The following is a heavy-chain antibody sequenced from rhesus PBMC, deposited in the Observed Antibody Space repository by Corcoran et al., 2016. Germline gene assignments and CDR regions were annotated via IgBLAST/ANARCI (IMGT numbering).Heavy chain of an antibody. D-gene: IGHD6-13*01. CDR3: ARYGYSSWPLDY. CDR1: GGSISSSNW. J-gene: IGHJ4*01. V-gene: IGHV4-65*01. Sequence: QVQLQEPGPGLVKPSETLSLTCAVSGGSISSSNWWSWSRQPPGKGLEWIGYISGSSGSTYYNPTLKRRVTLSTDTSKNQFSLKLSSVTAADTAVYYCARYGYSSWPLDYWGQGVLVTVSS. CDR2: ISGSSGST.